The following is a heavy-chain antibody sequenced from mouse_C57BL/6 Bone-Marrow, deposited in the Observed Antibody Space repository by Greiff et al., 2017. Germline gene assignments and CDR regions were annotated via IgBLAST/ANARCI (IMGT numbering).Heavy chain of an antibody. CDR1: GYAFSSSW. V-gene: IGHV1-82*01. D-gene: IGHD2-2*01. CDR3: ARGGYDAWFAY. Sequence: QVQLKESGPELVKPGASVKISCKASGYAFSSSWMNWVKQRPGKGLEWIGRIYPGDGDTNYNGKFKGKATLTADTSASTAYMQLSSLTSEDSAVYCCARGGYDAWFAYWGQGTLVTVSA. J-gene: IGHJ3*01. CDR2: IYPGDGDT.